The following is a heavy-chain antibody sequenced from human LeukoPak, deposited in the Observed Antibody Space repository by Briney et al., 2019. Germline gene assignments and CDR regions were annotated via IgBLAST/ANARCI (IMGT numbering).Heavy chain of an antibody. D-gene: IGHD4-17*01. CDR3: AREGRQDYVYFDY. V-gene: IGHV4-59*12. J-gene: IGHJ4*02. CDR2: INYSGNT. Sequence: PSETLSLTCTVSGGSISDYYWSWIRKPPGKGLEWIGYINYSGNTNYNPSLKSRVTISVHTSKNQFSLRLPSVPAADTAVFYCAREGRQDYVYFDYWGQGSLVTVSS. CDR1: GGSISDYY.